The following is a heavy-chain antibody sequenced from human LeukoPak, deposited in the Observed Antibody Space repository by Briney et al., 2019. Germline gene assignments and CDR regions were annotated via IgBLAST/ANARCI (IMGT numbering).Heavy chain of an antibody. CDR3: ARGTPAYSGYDYHYYYYGMDV. V-gene: IGHV3-66*01. CDR2: IYSGGST. CDR1: GFTVSSNY. D-gene: IGHD5-12*01. J-gene: IGHJ6*02. Sequence: GGSLRLSCAASGFTVSSNYMSWVRQAPGKGLEWVSVIYSGGSTYYADSVKGRFTISRDNSKNTLYLQMNSLRAEDTAVYYCARGTPAYSGYDYHYYYYGMDVWGQGTTVTVSS.